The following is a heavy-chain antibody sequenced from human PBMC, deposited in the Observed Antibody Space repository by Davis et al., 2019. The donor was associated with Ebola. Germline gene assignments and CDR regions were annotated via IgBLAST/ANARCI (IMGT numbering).Heavy chain of an antibody. V-gene: IGHV3-30*02. CDR3: AKDASAWARDY. CDR2: IRYDGSSK. Sequence: GESLKISCAASGFTFSSYGMHWVRQAPGKGLEWVTFIRYDGSSKYYADSVKGRFTISRDNSKNTLYLQVNSLRPEDTAVYSCAKDASAWARDYWGQGTLVTVSS. J-gene: IGHJ4*02. D-gene: IGHD6-19*01. CDR1: GFTFSSYG.